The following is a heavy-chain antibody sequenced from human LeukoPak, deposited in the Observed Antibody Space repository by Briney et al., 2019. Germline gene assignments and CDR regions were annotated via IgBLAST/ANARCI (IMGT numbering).Heavy chain of an antibody. J-gene: IGHJ3*02. V-gene: IGHV4-4*07. CDR1: GGSNSSYY. CDR2: IYTSGST. D-gene: IGHD2-2*01. CDR3: ARDSPQMPLDAFDI. Sequence: SETLSLTCTVSGGSNSSYYWSWIRQPAGKGLEWIGRIYTSGSTNYNPSLKSRVTMSVDTSKNQFSLKLSSVTAADTAVYYCARDSPQMPLDAFDIWGQGTMVTVSS.